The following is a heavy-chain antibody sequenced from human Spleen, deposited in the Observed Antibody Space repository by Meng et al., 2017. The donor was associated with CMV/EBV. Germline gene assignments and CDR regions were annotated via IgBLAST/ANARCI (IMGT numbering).Heavy chain of an antibody. J-gene: IGHJ4*02. Sequence: ASVKVSCKASGYTFTGNYMHWVRQAPGQGLEWMGWIHPHWCDTNDAQQFQGRVTLTRDTSINTGYMELPRLTSDDTAVYYCARDNNWGPDYWGQGTLGTVSS. CDR1: GYTFTGNY. D-gene: IGHD7-27*01. CDR2: IHPHWCDT. V-gene: IGHV1-2*02. CDR3: ARDNNWGPDY.